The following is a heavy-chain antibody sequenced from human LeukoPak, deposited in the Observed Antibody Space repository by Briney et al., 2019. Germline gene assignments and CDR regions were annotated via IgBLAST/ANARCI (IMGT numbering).Heavy chain of an antibody. V-gene: IGHV3-30*03. J-gene: IGHJ4*02. Sequence: PGGSLRLSCAASEFTFSSYWMHWVRQAPGKGLEWVAVISYDGSNKYYADSVKGRFTISRDNSKNTLYLQMNSLRAEDTAVYYCARESFAARWDWGQGTLVTVSS. D-gene: IGHD6-6*01. CDR1: EFTFSSYW. CDR3: ARESFAARWD. CDR2: ISYDGSNK.